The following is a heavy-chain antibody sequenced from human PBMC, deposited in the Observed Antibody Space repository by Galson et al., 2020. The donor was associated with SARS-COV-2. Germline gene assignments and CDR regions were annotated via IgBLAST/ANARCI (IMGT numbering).Heavy chain of an antibody. V-gene: IGHV2-70*11. CDR1: GFSLSTSGMC. J-gene: IGHJ4*02. CDR3: ARTWITRTASRTFDY. D-gene: IGHD3-10*01. CDR2: IDWDGDK. Sequence: SGPTLVKPTQTLTLTCTLSGFSLSTSGMCVSWIRQPPGKALEWLARIDWDGDKHYSTSLKTRFTISKDTSKNQVVLIMTNMDPENTATYYCARTWITRTASRTFDYWGQGTLVTVSS.